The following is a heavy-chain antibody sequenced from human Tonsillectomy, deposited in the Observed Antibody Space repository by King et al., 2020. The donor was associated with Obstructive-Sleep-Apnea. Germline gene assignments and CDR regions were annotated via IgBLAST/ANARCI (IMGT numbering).Heavy chain of an antibody. J-gene: IGHJ4*02. CDR2: IRSKPYGGTT. Sequence: VQLVESGGDLVQPGRSLRLSCTASGFTVGDCGMSCFRQAPGKGLEWVGFIRSKPYGGTTEYSAFVKGRFTISKDDSKIIAYLQMNSLKTEDKAVYYCSRAPYCTNTVCYPFDHWGQGILVTVSS. V-gene: IGHV3-49*03. CDR1: GFTVGDCG. CDR3: SRAPYCTNTVCYPFDH. D-gene: IGHD2-8*01.